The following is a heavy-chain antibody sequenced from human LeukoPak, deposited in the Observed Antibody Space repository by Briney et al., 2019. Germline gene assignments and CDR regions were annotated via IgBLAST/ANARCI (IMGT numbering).Heavy chain of an antibody. J-gene: IGHJ4*02. CDR2: IYTSGST. D-gene: IGHD2-2*01. CDR1: GGAISSYY. CDR3: AREEGYCSSTSCSYFDY. V-gene: IGHV4-4*07. Sequence: SETLSLTCTVSGGAISSYYWSWIRQPAGKGLEWIGRIYTSGSTNYNPSLKSRGTMSLDTSKTQFSLKLSSVPAADTAVYYCAREEGYCSSTSCSYFDYWGQGTLVTVSS.